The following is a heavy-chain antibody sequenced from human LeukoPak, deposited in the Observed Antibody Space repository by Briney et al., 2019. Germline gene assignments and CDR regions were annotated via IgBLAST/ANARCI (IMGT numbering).Heavy chain of an antibody. Sequence: GGSLRLSCAASGFTFTTYWMHWVRQVPGKGLVWVSRINSDGSSTSYADSVKGRFTISRDNAKNTLYLQMNNLRAEDTAVYYCAREAYYYGSGSYSSIDYWGQGTLVTVSS. J-gene: IGHJ4*02. CDR3: AREAYYYGSGSYSSIDY. V-gene: IGHV3-74*01. CDR2: INSDGSST. CDR1: GFTFTTYW. D-gene: IGHD3-10*01.